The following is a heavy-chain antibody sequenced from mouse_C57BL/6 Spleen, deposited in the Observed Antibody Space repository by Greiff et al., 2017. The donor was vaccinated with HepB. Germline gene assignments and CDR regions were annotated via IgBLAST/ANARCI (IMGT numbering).Heavy chain of an antibody. V-gene: IGHV1-4*01. D-gene: IGHD2-3*01. CDR3: ARGPDGSYYFDY. Sequence: VQLQQSGAELARPGASVKMSCKASGYTFTSYTMHWVKQRPGQGLEWIGYINPSSGYTKYNQKFKDKATLTADKSSSTAYMQLSSLTSEDSAVYYCARGPDGSYYFDYWGQGTTLTVSS. J-gene: IGHJ2*01. CDR2: INPSSGYT. CDR1: GYTFTSYT.